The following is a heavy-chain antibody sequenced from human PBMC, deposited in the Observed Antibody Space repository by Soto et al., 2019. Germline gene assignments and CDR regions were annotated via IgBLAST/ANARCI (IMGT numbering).Heavy chain of an antibody. D-gene: IGHD6-6*01. CDR1: GEYIRSGGYY. CDR2: IYDSESA. J-gene: IGHJ4*02. V-gene: IGHV4-31*03. CDR3: ARASSSSSAADY. Sequence: SETLSLTCNVSGEYIRSGGYYWSWIRHHPGKGLEWIGYIYDSESAYYNPSLKSRVIISMDTSKNHFAMRLSSVTAADTAVYYCARASSSSSAADYWGQGTLVTVSS.